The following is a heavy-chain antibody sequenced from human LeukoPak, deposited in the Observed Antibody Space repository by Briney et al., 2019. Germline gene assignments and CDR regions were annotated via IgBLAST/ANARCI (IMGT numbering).Heavy chain of an antibody. V-gene: IGHV4-39*01. CDR3: ARQENWFDP. J-gene: IGHJ5*02. Sequence: SETLSLTCTVSGGSISSSSYYWGWIRQPPGKGLEWIGSIYYSGSTYYNPSLKSRVTISVDTSKNQFSLKLSSVTAADTAVYYCARQENWFDPWCQGTLVTVAS. CDR1: GGSISSSSYY. CDR2: IYYSGST.